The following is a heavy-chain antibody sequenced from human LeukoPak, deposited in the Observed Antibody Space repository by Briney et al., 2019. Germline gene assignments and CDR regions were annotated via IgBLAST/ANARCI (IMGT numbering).Heavy chain of an antibody. CDR1: GGSFSGYY. CDR3: ARGRHSSGYRRGASGPADY. V-gene: IGHV4-34*01. D-gene: IGHD3-22*01. Sequence: SETLSLTCAVYGGSFSGYYWSWIRQPPVKGLEWIGEINHSGSTNYNPSLKSRATISVDTSKNQFSLKLSSVTAADTAVYYCARGRHSSGYRRGASGPADYWGQGTLVTVSS. CDR2: INHSGST. J-gene: IGHJ4*02.